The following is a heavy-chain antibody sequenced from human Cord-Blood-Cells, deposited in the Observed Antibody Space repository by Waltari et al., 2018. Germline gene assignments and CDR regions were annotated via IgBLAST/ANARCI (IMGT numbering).Heavy chain of an antibody. J-gene: IGHJ4*02. CDR3: ARRVRRDGYTHWDY. CDR1: GYTFTSYD. CDR2: MNPNRGNT. V-gene: IGHV1-8*03. Sequence: QVQLVQSGAEVKKPGASVKVSCKASGYTFTSYDINWVRQATGQGLEWKGGMNPNRGNTGYARKFQGKGTITRNPSISTAYMGLSSLGSEDTAVYYCARRVRRDGYTHWDYWGQGTLVTVSS. D-gene: IGHD5-12*01.